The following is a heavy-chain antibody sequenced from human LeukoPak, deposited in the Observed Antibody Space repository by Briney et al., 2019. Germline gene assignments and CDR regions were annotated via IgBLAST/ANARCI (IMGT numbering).Heavy chain of an antibody. CDR1: VHSMNIYY. V-gene: IGHV4-59*07. D-gene: IGHD3-22*01. Sequence: SVPLTLTCTVWVHSMNIYYWSWIRQPTGEGLEWIGNIFYTGSTKYNPSLKSRVIISVDTSKNQFSLKLSSVTAADTAMYYCARSAHYYYDSASYGVAFDVWGQGTMVTVSS. J-gene: IGHJ3*01. CDR3: ARSAHYYYDSASYGVAFDV. CDR2: IFYTGST.